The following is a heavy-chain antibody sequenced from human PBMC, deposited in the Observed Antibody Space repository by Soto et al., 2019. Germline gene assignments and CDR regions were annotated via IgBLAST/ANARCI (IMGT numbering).Heavy chain of an antibody. CDR2: ISYDGSNK. Sequence: QVQLVESGGGVVQPGRSLRLSCAASGFTFSSYGIHWVRQAPGKGLEWVALISYDGSNKYYADSVKGRFTISRDNSKNTLYLQMNSLRPEDTAVYYCAKDLVVVTAILDYWGQGSLVTVSS. CDR3: AKDLVVVTAILDY. CDR1: GFTFSSYG. V-gene: IGHV3-30*18. J-gene: IGHJ4*02. D-gene: IGHD2-21*02.